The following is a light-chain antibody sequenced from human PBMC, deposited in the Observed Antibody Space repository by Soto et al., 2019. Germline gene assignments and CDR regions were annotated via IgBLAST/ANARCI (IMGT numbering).Light chain of an antibody. J-gene: IGKJ1*01. Sequence: EIVMTQSPATLSVSPGERVTLSCRASQSVGSNLAWYQQKPGLTPRLLIYGASTRATGIPARFSASGSGTEFILTISSLQSEDFAVYYCQHYTNWPLTFGHGTKVEI. CDR2: GAS. CDR3: QHYTNWPLT. V-gene: IGKV3-15*01. CDR1: QSVGSN.